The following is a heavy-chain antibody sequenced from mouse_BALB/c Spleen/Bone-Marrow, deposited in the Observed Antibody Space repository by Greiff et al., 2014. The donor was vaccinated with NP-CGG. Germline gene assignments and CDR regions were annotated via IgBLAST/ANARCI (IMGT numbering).Heavy chain of an antibody. CDR2: INPNNDGT. CDR1: GYTFTSYY. J-gene: IGHJ4*01. V-gene: IGHV1S81*02. Sequence: QVQLQQSGAELVKPGASVKLSCKASGYTFTSYYMYWVKQRPGQGLEWIGEINPNNDGTNFNEKFKSKATLTVDKSSSTAYMQLSSQTSEDSAVYYCARAAYDPYAMAYWGQGTSVTVSA. CDR3: ARAAYDPYAMAY. D-gene: IGHD2-3*01.